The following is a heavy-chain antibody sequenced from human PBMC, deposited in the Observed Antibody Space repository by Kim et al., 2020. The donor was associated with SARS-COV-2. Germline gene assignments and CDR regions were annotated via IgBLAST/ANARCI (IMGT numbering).Heavy chain of an antibody. J-gene: IGHJ3*02. CDR3: ASGGYYDSSGYYYAGDALDI. CDR2: ISGSGGST. Sequence: GGSLRLSCAASGFTFSSYAMSWVRQAPGKGLEWVSAISGSGGSTYYADSVKGRFTISRDNSKNTLYLQMNSLRAEDTAVYYCASGGYYDSSGYYYAGDALDIWGQGTMVPV. V-gene: IGHV3-23*01. CDR1: GFTFSSYA. D-gene: IGHD3-22*01.